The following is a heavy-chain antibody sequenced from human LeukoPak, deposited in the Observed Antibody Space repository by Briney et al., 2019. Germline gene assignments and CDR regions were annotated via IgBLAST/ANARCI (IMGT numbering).Heavy chain of an antibody. D-gene: IGHD4-23*01. CDR1: GGTFSSYA. J-gene: IGHJ4*02. Sequence: ASVKVSCKASGGTFSSYAISWVRQAPGQGLEWMGGIIPIFGTANYAQKLQGRVTMTTDTSTSTAYMELRSLRSDDTAVYYCARNSVVLFDYWGQGTLVTVSS. CDR3: ARNSVVLFDY. V-gene: IGHV1-69*05. CDR2: IIPIFGTA.